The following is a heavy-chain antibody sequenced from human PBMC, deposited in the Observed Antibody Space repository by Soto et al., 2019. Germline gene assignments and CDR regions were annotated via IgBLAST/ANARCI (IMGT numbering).Heavy chain of an antibody. Sequence: PSETLSLTCAVYGGSFSGYYWSWIRQPPGKGLEWIGEINHSGSTNYNPSLKSRVTISVDTSKNQFSLKLSSVTAADTAVYYCARSGYNWNYSNSGYDRYFQHWGQGTLVTVSS. V-gene: IGHV4-34*01. CDR1: GGSFSGYY. CDR2: INHSGST. D-gene: IGHD1-7*01. J-gene: IGHJ1*01. CDR3: ARSGYNWNYSNSGYDRYFQH.